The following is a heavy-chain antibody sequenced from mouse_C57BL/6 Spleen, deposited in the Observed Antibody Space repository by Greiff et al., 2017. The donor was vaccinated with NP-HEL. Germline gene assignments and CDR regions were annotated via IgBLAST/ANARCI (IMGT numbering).Heavy chain of an antibody. Sequence: VQLQQAGAELVKPGASVKMSCKASGYTFTSYWITWVKQRPGQGLEWIGDIYPGSGSTNYNEKFKSKATLTVDTSSSAAYMQLSSLTSEDSAVYYCARGPRDYAMDYWGQGTSVTVSS. J-gene: IGHJ4*01. V-gene: IGHV1-55*01. CDR3: ARGPRDYAMDY. D-gene: IGHD3-3*01. CDR1: GYTFTSYW. CDR2: IYPGSGST.